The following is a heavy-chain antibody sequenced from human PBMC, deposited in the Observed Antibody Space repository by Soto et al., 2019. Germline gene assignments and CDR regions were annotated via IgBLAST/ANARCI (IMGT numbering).Heavy chain of an antibody. CDR3: ARGDAYYFGGTFDI. J-gene: IGHJ3*02. D-gene: IGHD3-9*01. V-gene: IGHV4-30-4*01. CDR1: GNSISGGDYY. CDR2: IYYDGTT. Sequence: QVQVQESGPGLVKPSQTLSLTCTVSGNSISGGDYYWSWIRQPPGMGLEWIGYIYYDGTTYYNPSLKSRVNISADMSENHISLNRSSVTAADTAVYYCARGDAYYFGGTFDIWGQGTKVYVSS.